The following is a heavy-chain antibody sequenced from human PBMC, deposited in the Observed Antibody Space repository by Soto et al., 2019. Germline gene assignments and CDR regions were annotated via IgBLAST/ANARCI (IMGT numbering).Heavy chain of an antibody. CDR2: INSDGSST. CDR3: AQTRYGDYFDY. Sequence: GGFLRLSCAASGVTFSSYWMHWVRQAPGKGLVWVSRINSDGSSTSYADSVKGRFTISRDNAKNTLYLQMNSLRAEDTAVYYCAQTRYGDYFDYWGQGTLVTVSS. J-gene: IGHJ4*02. D-gene: IGHD4-17*01. V-gene: IGHV3-74*01. CDR1: GVTFSSYW.